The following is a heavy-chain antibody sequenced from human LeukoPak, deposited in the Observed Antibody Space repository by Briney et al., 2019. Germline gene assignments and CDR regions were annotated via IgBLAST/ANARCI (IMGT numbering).Heavy chain of an antibody. D-gene: IGHD3-22*01. CDR1: GFIFSSYG. CDR3: AREQGTHYYDSSGDYSRSGAFDI. CDR2: IRFDGSNT. J-gene: IGHJ3*02. Sequence: PGGSLRLSCAASGFIFSSYGMHWVRQAPGKGLEWVTFIRFDGSNTYYSDSVKGRFTISRDNSKNTLYLQMNSLRAEDTAVYYCAREQGTHYYDSSGDYSRSGAFDIWGQGTMVTVSS. V-gene: IGHV3-30*02.